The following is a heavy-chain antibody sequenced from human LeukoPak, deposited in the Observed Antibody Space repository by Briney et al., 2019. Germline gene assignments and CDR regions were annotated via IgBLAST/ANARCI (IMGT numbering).Heavy chain of an antibody. Sequence: SQTLSLTCAISGDSVSSNSAAWNWIRQSPSRGLEWLGRTYYRSKWYNDYAVSVKSRITINPDTSKNQFSLQLNSVTPEDTAVYYCARGIAAAGTSYYYYYGMDVWGQGTTVTVSS. CDR1: GDSVSSNSAA. J-gene: IGHJ6*02. D-gene: IGHD6-13*01. CDR3: ARGIAAAGTSYYYYYGMDV. V-gene: IGHV6-1*01. CDR2: TYYRSKWYN.